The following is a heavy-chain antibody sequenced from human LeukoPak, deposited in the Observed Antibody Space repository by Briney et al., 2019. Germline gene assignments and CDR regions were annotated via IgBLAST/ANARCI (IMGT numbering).Heavy chain of an antibody. V-gene: IGHV3-64*01. CDR1: GFTFSNYV. CDR2: ILSNGVDT. D-gene: IGHD1/OR15-1a*01. J-gene: IGHJ3*02. CDR3: ARELRRTGACDI. Sequence: PGGSLRLSCAASGFTFSNYVMHWVRQAPGKGLEYVSAILSNGVDTYYASSVKGRFIISRDNSKNTLYLQMGSLRAEDMAVYYCARELRRTGACDIWGQGTMVTVSS.